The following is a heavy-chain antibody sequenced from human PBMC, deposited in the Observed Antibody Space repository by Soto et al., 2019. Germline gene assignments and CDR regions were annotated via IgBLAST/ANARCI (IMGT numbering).Heavy chain of an antibody. J-gene: IGHJ6*02. CDR3: ARDRGATAYYYYGMDV. CDR1: GGTFSSYT. CDR2: IIPILGIA. D-gene: IGHD1-1*01. Sequence: QVQLVQSGAEAKKPGSSVKVSCKASGGTFSSYTISWVRQAPGQGLEWMGRIIPILGIANYAQKFQGRVTITADKSTSTAYMELSSLRSEDTAVYYCARDRGATAYYYYGMDVWGQGTTVTVSS. V-gene: IGHV1-69*08.